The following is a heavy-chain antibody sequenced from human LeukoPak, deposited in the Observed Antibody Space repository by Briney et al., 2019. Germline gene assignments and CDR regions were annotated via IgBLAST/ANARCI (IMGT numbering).Heavy chain of an antibody. CDR2: IWYDGSNK. CDR3: AKDRTGYSSSWYRFDY. J-gene: IGHJ4*02. D-gene: IGHD6-13*01. Sequence: PGGSLRLSCEASGFTFSSYGMHWVRQAPGKGLEWVAVIWYDGSNKYYADSVKGRFTISRDNSKNTLYLQMNSLRAEDTAVYYCAKDRTGYSSSWYRFDYWGQGTLVTVSS. CDR1: GFTFSSYG. V-gene: IGHV3-33*06.